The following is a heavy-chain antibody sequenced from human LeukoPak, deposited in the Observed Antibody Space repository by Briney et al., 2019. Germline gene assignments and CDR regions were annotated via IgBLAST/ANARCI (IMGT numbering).Heavy chain of an antibody. CDR3: AREFGMVRGVIDYFDY. CDR2: ISSSSSTI. CDR1: GFTFSSYS. J-gene: IGHJ4*02. Sequence: GGSLRLSCAASGFTFSSYSMNWVRQAPGKGLEWVSYISSSSSTIYYADSVKGRFTISRDNAKNSLYLQMNSLRAEDTAVYYCAREFGMVRGVIDYFDYWGQGTLVTVSS. D-gene: IGHD3-10*01. V-gene: IGHV3-48*01.